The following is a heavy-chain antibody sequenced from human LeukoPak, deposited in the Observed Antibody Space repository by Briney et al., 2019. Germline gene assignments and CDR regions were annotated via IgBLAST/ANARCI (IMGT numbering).Heavy chain of an antibody. J-gene: IGHJ4*02. Sequence: PGGSLRLSCAASGFTFSSYAISWVRQAPGKGLEWVSAISGSGGSTYYADSVKGRFTISRDNSKNTLYLQMNSLRAEDTAVYYCAKDYDFWSGYSDYWGQGTLVTVSS. CDR3: AKDYDFWSGYSDY. CDR2: ISGSGGST. CDR1: GFTFSSYA. V-gene: IGHV3-23*01. D-gene: IGHD3-3*01.